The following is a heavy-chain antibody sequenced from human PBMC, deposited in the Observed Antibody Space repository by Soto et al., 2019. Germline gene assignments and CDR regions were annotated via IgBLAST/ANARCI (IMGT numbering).Heavy chain of an antibody. J-gene: IGHJ4*02. CDR3: ARRWGRTFDY. CDR2: IYYSGST. CDR1: GGSISSYY. D-gene: IGHD1-26*01. Sequence: QVQLQESGPGLVKPSETLSLTCTVSGGSISSYYWSWIRQPPGKGLAWIGYIYYSGSTKYNPSLKSRVTISVDTSKNQFSLKLSSVTAADTAVYYCARRWGRTFDYWGQGTLVTVSS. V-gene: IGHV4-59*08.